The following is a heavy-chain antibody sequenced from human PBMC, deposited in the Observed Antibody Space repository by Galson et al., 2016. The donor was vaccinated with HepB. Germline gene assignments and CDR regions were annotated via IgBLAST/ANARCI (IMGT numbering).Heavy chain of an antibody. CDR1: GFTFSSYS. D-gene: IGHD3-10*01. CDR3: ARAGYGSGIYPVIYWYFDV. V-gene: IGHV3-7*01. Sequence: SLRLSCAASGFTFSSYSMSWVRQAPGKGLEWVASIKEDGSKKNYVDSVEGRFTISRDNAKNSLYLQMNSLRAEDTAVYYCARAGYGSGIYPVIYWYFDVWGRGTLGTVSS. CDR2: IKEDGSKK. J-gene: IGHJ2*01.